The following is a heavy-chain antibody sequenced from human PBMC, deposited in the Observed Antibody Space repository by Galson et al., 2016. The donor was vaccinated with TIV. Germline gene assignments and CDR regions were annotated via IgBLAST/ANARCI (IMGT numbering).Heavy chain of an antibody. V-gene: IGHV5-51*01. J-gene: IGHJ6*03. CDR2: IYPADSET. CDR1: GYSFATFW. CDR3: ARHHDFWSGPGYFYMDV. D-gene: IGHD3-3*01. Sequence: QSGAEVKKPGESLKISCKASGYSFATFWVGWVRQMPGQGLEWMGVIYPADSETRYSPSPQGQVTISADKSISPAYLQWISLKVPDTALDYCARHHDFWSGPGYFYMDVWGKGTTVSVSS.